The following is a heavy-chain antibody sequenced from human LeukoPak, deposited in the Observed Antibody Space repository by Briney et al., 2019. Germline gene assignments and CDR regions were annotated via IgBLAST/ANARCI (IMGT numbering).Heavy chain of an antibody. D-gene: IGHD1-7*01. CDR3: ARGSQTGTTKT. V-gene: IGHV1-18*01. CDR2: ISGYNGNT. J-gene: IGHJ5*02. Sequence: AAVKVSCKAAGYTFTKYGISWVRQAPGQGLEWMGWISGYNGNTNYAQKFQGRVTITADESTSTAYMELSSLRSEDTAVYYCARGSQTGTTKTWGQGTLVTVSS. CDR1: GYTFTKYG.